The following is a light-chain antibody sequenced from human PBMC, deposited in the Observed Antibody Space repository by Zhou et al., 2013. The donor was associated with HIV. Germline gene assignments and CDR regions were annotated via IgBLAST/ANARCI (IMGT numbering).Light chain of an antibody. V-gene: IGKV1-39*01. CDR2: AAS. Sequence: IQLTQSPSSLSASVGDRVTITCRASQSISSYLNWYQQKPGKAPKLLIYAASSLQSGVPSRFSGSGSGTDFTLTISSLQPEDFATYYCQQSYSTPYTFGQGPAGDQT. CDR3: QQSYSTPYT. CDR1: QSISSY. J-gene: IGKJ2*01.